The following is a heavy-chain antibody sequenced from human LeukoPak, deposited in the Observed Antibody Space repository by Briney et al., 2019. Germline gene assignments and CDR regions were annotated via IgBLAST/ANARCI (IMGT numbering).Heavy chain of an antibody. Sequence: PSETLSLTCAVYGGSFSGYYWCWIRQPPGKGLEWIGEINHSGSTNYNPSLKSRVTISVDTSKNQFSLKLSSVTAADTAVYYCARGLGSSSGYSLDYWGQGTLVTVSS. D-gene: IGHD3-22*01. J-gene: IGHJ4*02. V-gene: IGHV4-34*01. CDR3: ARGLGSSSGYSLDY. CDR2: INHSGST. CDR1: GGSFSGYY.